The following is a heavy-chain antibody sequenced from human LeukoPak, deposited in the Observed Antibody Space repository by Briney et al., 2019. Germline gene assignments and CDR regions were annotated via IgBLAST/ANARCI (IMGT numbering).Heavy chain of an antibody. D-gene: IGHD3-10*01. V-gene: IGHV4-4*02. CDR3: ARITMVRGPTYYFDY. CDR1: GGSISSSNW. J-gene: IGHJ4*02. CDR2: IYHSGST. Sequence: PSETLSLTCAVSGGSISSSNWWSWVRPPPGKGLEWIGEIYHSGSTNYNPSLKSRVTISVDKSKNRFSLKLSSVTAADTAVYYCARITMVRGPTYYFDYWGQGTLVTVSS.